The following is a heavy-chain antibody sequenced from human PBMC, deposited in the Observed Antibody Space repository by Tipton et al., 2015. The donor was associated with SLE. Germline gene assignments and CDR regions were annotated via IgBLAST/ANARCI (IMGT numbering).Heavy chain of an antibody. J-gene: IGHJ6*02. CDR1: GGAFRGYY. CDR3: SGDSAAAGYGIDV. Sequence: TLSLTCAVYGGAFRGYYWSWIRQPPGSGLEWIGYIYDSGSTNYNPSLKSRVTISVDTSKNQFSLKLSSVTAADTAVYYWSGDSAAAGYGIDVWGQGTTVTVSS. D-gene: IGHD6-13*01. CDR2: IYDSGST. V-gene: IGHV4-59*01.